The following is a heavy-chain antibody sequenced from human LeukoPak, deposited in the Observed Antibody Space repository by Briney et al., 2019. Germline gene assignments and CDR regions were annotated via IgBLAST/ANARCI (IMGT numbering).Heavy chain of an antibody. D-gene: IGHD4-23*01. CDR3: ATRTYYGGKAIFDY. CDR1: GGSFSGYY. J-gene: IGHJ4*02. V-gene: IGHV4-34*01. Sequence: SETLSLTCAVYGGSFSGYYWSWIRQPPGKGLEWIGEINHSGSTNYNPSLKSRVTISVDTSKNQFSLKLSSVTAADTAVYYCATRTYYGGKAIFDYWGQGTLVIVSS. CDR2: INHSGST.